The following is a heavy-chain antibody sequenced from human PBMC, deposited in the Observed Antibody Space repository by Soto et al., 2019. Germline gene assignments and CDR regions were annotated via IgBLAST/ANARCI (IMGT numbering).Heavy chain of an antibody. CDR1: GGSFSGYY. Sequence: KPSESLSLTCAVYGGSFSGYYWSLIRQPPGKGLEWIGEINHSGSTNYNPSLKSRVTISVDTSKNQFSLKLSSVTAADTAVYYCARGFRRRAVAGITPKNYYYMDVWGKGTTVTVSS. CDR3: ARGFRRRAVAGITPKNYYYMDV. V-gene: IGHV4-34*01. CDR2: INHSGST. D-gene: IGHD6-19*01. J-gene: IGHJ6*03.